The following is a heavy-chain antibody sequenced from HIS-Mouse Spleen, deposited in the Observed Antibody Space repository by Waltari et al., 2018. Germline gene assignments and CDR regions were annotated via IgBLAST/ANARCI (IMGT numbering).Heavy chain of an antibody. Sequence: EVQLVESGGGLVQPGGSLGVCWAGSGVPFSSSWMHWVRQARGKGLVWVSRINSDGSSTSYADSVKGRFTISRDNAKNTLYLQMNSLRAEDTAVYYCARDPGEYSSSSGLDYWGQGTLVTVSS. CDR1: GVPFSSSW. CDR3: ARDPGEYSSSSGLDY. J-gene: IGHJ4*02. D-gene: IGHD6-6*01. CDR2: INSDGSST. V-gene: IGHV3-74*01.